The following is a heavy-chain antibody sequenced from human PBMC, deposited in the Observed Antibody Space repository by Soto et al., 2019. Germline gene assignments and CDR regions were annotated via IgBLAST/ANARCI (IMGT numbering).Heavy chain of an antibody. D-gene: IGHD3-22*01. CDR2: IKSKTDGGTT. V-gene: IGHV3-15*07. Sequence: EVQLVESGGGLVKPGGSLRLSCAASGFTFSNAWMNWVRQAPGKGLEWVGRIKSKTDGGTTDYAAPVKGRFTISRDDSKNTLYLQMNSLKTEDQAVYYCTTGLAYDSSGYYSPGDYYYGMDVWGQGTTVTVSS. J-gene: IGHJ6*02. CDR3: TTGLAYDSSGYYSPGDYYYGMDV. CDR1: GFTFSNAW.